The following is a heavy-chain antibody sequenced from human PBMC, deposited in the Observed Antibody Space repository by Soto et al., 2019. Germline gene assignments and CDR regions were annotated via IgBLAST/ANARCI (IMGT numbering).Heavy chain of an antibody. CDR1: GGSMSSYY. CDR2: IYYSGST. CDR3: ARRGYGPGFPYYYGMDV. Sequence: PSETLSLTCTVSGGSMSSYYWSWIRQPPGKGLEWIGYIYYSGSTNYNPSLKSRVTMSVDTPKNQFPLKLSSVTAADTAVYYCARRGYGPGFPYYYGMDVWGQGTTVT. D-gene: IGHD3-10*01. J-gene: IGHJ6*02. V-gene: IGHV4-59*01.